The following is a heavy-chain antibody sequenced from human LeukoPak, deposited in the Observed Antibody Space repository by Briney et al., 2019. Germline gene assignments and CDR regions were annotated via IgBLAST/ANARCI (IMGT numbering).Heavy chain of an antibody. CDR3: TKAWELLSASDI. J-gene: IGHJ3*02. CDR1: GFIFSDYG. V-gene: IGHV3-30*18. CDR2: ISHDGSNK. D-gene: IGHD1-26*01. Sequence: GRSLRLSCAASGFIFSDYGMHWVRQAPGKGLDWVAVISHDGSNKYYGDSVKGRFTISRDNSENTVYLQMDSLRAEDTAIYYCTKAWELLSASDIWGQGTMVTVSS.